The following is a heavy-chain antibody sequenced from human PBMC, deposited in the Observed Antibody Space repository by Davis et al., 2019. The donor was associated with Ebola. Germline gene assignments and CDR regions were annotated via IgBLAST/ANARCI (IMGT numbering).Heavy chain of an antibody. D-gene: IGHD3-9*01. CDR2: INPNDGRT. CDR1: GYTFTNYY. J-gene: IGHJ4*02. CDR3: ARSYHDILTGYYY. V-gene: IGHV1-46*01. Sequence: AASVKVSCKASGYTFTNYYMHWVRQAPGQGLEWMGMINPNDGRTIYAQKFQGRVTVTRDTSTTTVYMDLSSLRAEDTAVYYCARSYHDILTGYYYWGQGTLVTVSS.